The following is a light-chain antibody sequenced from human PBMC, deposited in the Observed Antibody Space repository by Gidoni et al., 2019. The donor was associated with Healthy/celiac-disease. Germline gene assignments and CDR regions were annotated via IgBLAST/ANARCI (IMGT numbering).Light chain of an antibody. CDR2: TAS. J-gene: IGKJ5*01. CDR1: QSISTY. CDR3: QQSYTTPVT. V-gene: IGKV1-39*01. Sequence: RVTITCRASQSISTYLNWYQQKPGKAPKFLIYTASTLQSGVPSRFSGSGSGTDFTLTISSLQPEDFATYYCQQSYTTPVTFXQXTRLEIK.